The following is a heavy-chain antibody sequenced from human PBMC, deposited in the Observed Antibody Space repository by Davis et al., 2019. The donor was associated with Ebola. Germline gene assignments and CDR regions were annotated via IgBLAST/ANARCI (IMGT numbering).Heavy chain of an antibody. CDR2: ISAYNGNT. V-gene: IGHV1-18*04. D-gene: IGHD3-16*01. CDR3: ARDHHMITFGGPIAFDI. CDR1: GYTFTSYG. J-gene: IGHJ3*02. Sequence: AASVKVSCKASGYTFTSYGISWVRQAPGQGLEWMGWISAYNGNTNYAQKLQGRVTMTTDTSTSTAYMELRSLRSDDTAVYYCARDHHMITFGGPIAFDIWGQGTMVTVSS.